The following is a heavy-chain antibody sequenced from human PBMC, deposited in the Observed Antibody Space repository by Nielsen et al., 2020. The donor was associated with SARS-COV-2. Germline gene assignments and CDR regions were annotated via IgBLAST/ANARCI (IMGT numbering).Heavy chain of an antibody. J-gene: IGHJ4*02. CDR3: ARRLDY. V-gene: IGHV3-30*04. CDR1: EFTFSRYA. CDR2: ISYDGSTL. Sequence: GESLKISCAASEFTFSRYALHWVRQPQGKGLEWVAIISYDGSTLYNADSVKGRFTISRDNAKNSLYLQIYNVRTEDKAVYYCARRLDYWCQGTLVTVSS.